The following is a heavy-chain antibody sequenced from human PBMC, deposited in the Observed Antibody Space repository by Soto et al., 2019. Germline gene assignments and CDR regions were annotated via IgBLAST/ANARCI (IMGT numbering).Heavy chain of an antibody. CDR3: AKTAFGELLAQRYGMDV. J-gene: IGHJ6*02. CDR1: GFTFSSYA. Sequence: PGGSLRLSCAASGFTFSSYAMSWVRQAPEKGLEWVSAISGSGGSTYYADSVKGRFTISRDNSKNTLYLQMNSLRAEDTAVHYCAKTAFGELLAQRYGMDVWGQGTTVTVSS. V-gene: IGHV3-23*01. CDR2: ISGSGGST. D-gene: IGHD3-10*01.